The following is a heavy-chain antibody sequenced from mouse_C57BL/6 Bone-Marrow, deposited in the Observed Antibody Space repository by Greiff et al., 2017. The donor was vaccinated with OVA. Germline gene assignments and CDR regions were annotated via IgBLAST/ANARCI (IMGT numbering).Heavy chain of an antibody. D-gene: IGHD1-1*01. Sequence: QVQLQQPGAELVMPGASVKLSCKASGYTFTSYWMHWVKQRPGQGLEWIGEIAPSDSNTNYNQTFKGKSTLTVDKSSSTAYMQLSSLTSEDSAVYYCARWNGNEGVDYWGQGTSVTVSS. CDR2: IAPSDSNT. CDR1: GYTFTSYW. J-gene: IGHJ4*01. CDR3: ARWNGNEGVDY. V-gene: IGHV1-69*01.